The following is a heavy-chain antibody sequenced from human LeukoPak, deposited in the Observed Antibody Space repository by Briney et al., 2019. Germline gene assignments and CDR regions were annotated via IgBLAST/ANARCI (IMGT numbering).Heavy chain of an antibody. Sequence: GGSLRLSCAASGFTFSSYAMSWVRQAPGKGLEWVSAISGSGGSTYYADSVKGRFTISRDNSKNTLYLQMNSLRAEDTAVYYCARDTDSSGWYLYYFDYWGQGTLVTVSS. J-gene: IGHJ4*02. CDR3: ARDTDSSGWYLYYFDY. V-gene: IGHV3-23*01. CDR1: GFTFSSYA. CDR2: ISGSGGST. D-gene: IGHD6-19*01.